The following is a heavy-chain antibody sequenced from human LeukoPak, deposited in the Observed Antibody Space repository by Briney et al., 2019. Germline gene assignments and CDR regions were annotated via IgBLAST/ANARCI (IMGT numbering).Heavy chain of an antibody. CDR3: ARGGYGDYSGFHFDY. Sequence: SETLSLTCTVSGGSISSGDYYWSWLRQPPGKGLEWIGYIYYSGSTYYNPSLKSRVTISVDTSKNQFSLKLSSVTAADTAVYYCARGGYGDYSGFHFDYWGQGALVTVSS. J-gene: IGHJ4*02. D-gene: IGHD4-17*01. CDR1: GGSISSGDYY. CDR2: IYYSGST. V-gene: IGHV4-30-4*01.